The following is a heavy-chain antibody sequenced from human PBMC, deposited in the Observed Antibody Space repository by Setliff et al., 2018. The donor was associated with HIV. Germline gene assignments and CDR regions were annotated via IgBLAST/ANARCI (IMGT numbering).Heavy chain of an antibody. CDR1: GYTFTSYY. V-gene: IGHV1-46*03. CDR3: AREYCGGDCYSFTYHYYYMDV. D-gene: IGHD2-21*02. Sequence: EASVKVSCKASGYTFTSYYLHWVRQAPGQGLEWMGIINPSGGSTTYAQKFQGRVTMTRDTSASTVYMELSSLRSEDTAVYYCAREYCGGDCYSFTYHYYYMDVWGKGTTVTVSS. J-gene: IGHJ6*03. CDR2: INPSGGST.